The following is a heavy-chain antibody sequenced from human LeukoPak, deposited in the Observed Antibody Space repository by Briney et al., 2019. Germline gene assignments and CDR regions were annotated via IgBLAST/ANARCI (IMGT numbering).Heavy chain of an antibody. CDR2: MNPSGGGT. CDR1: GYTFTSYY. V-gene: IGHV1-46*01. D-gene: IGHD6-25*01. CDR3: ARSPPGYYYFDY. J-gene: IGHJ4*02. Sequence: ASVKVSCKASGYTFTSYYIHWVRQASGQGLEWMGVMNPSGGGTTYAQKFQGRVTLTRDMSTSTFYMELSSLRSEDTAMYYCARSPPGYYYFDYWGQGTLVTVSS.